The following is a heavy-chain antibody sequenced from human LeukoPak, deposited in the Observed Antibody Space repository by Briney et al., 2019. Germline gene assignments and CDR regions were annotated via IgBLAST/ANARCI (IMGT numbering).Heavy chain of an antibody. CDR2: MNPNSGNT. Sequence: ASVKVSCKASGYTFTNYDINWVRQAIGQGLEWMGWMNPNSGNTGYAQKFQGRVTMTRNTSIGTAYMELSSLTSEDTAMYFCASGSASGSHRTSWGQGTLVTVSS. D-gene: IGHD3-10*01. CDR1: GYTFTNYD. J-gene: IGHJ5*02. CDR3: ASGSASGSHRTS. V-gene: IGHV1-8*01.